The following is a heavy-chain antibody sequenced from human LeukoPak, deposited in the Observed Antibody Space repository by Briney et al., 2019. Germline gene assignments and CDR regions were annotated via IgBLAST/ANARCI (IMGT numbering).Heavy chain of an antibody. CDR2: ISGGGGTP. CDR1: GFTFSSYA. V-gene: IGHV3-23*01. CDR3: AKDSWSLITFNWFDP. J-gene: IGHJ5*02. D-gene: IGHD2-8*01. Sequence: GGSLRLSCAASGFTFSSYAMSWVRQAPGKGLEWVSTISGGGGTPYYADSVKGRFTISRDNSKNTLYLQMNSLRAEDTAVYYCAKDSWSLITFNWFDPWGQGTLVTVSS.